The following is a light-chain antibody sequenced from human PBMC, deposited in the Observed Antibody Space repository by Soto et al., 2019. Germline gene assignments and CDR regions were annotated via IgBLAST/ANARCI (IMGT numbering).Light chain of an antibody. CDR1: SSDVGSYNL. CDR2: EVS. CDR3: CSYAGSSTFYV. J-gene: IGLJ1*01. Sequence: QSALTQPASVSGSPGQSITISCTGTSSDVGSYNLVSWYQQHPGKAPKLMIYEVSKRPSGVSNRFSGSKSSNTASLTISGLQAEDEDDYYCCSYAGSSTFYVFGTGTKLTVL. V-gene: IGLV2-23*02.